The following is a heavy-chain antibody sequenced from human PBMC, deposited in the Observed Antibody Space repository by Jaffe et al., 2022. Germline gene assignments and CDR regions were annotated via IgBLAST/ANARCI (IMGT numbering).Heavy chain of an antibody. CDR2: IRYDGSNK. D-gene: IGHD6-19*01. V-gene: IGHV3-30*02. CDR1: GFTFSSYG. CDR3: AKDGSGWLNYYMDV. J-gene: IGHJ6*03. Sequence: QVQLVESGGGVVQPGGSLRLSCAASGFTFSSYGMHWVRQAPGKGLEWVAFIRYDGSNKYYADSVKGRFTISRDNSKNTLYLQMNSLRAEDTAVYYCAKDGSGWLNYYMDVWGKGTTVTVSS.